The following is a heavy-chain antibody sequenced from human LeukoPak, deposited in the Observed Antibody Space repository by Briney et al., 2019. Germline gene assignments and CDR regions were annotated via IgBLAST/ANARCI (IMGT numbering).Heavy chain of an antibody. V-gene: IGHV3-30*02. J-gene: IGHJ4*02. CDR3: AKDKPSSSSFNY. CDR2: IRYDGSNK. CDR1: GLTFSSYG. D-gene: IGHD6-6*01. Sequence: PGGSLRLSCAASGLTFSSYGMRWVRQAPGKGLEWVAFIRYDGSNKYYADSVKGRFTISRDNSKNTLYLQMNSLRAEDTAVYYCAKDKPSSSSFNYWGQGTLVTVSS.